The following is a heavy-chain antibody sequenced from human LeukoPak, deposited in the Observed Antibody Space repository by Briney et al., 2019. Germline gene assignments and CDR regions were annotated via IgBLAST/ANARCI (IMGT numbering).Heavy chain of an antibody. CDR1: GYTFSGYY. D-gene: IGHD1-26*01. V-gene: IGHV1-2*02. CDR2: INPNSGGT. Sequence: ASVKVSCKVSGYTFSGYYIHWVRQAPGQGLEWMGWINPNSGGTNYAQKFQGRVTMTRDTSISTVYMEMSRLRYDDTAVYYCARPYFQWELRYWGPGTLVTVSS. CDR3: ARPYFQWELRY. J-gene: IGHJ4*02.